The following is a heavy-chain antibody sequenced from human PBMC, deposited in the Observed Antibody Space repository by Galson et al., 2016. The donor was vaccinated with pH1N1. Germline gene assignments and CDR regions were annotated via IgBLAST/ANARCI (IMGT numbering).Heavy chain of an antibody. D-gene: IGHD2-8*02. J-gene: IGHJ4*02. CDR2: IYWDDDK. CDR3: AHISQDCTGGVCYWGFYY. Sequence: PALVTPPQTLTLTCTFSGFSLSTSGVGVGWIRQPPGKALEWLALIYWDDDKRYSPSLKSRLTITKDTSKNQVVLTMTNMDPVDTATHYCAHISQDCTGGVCYWGFYYWGQGTLVTVSS. V-gene: IGHV2-5*02. CDR1: GFSLSTSGVG.